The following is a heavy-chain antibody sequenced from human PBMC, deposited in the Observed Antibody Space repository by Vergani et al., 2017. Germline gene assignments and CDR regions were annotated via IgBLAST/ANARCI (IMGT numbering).Heavy chain of an antibody. J-gene: IGHJ6*02. CDR1: GGSISSHY. V-gene: IGHV4-59*11. CDR3: AREKVYSYGPGYYYGMDV. D-gene: IGHD5-18*01. CDR2: IYYSGST. Sequence: QVQLQESGPGLVKPSETLSLTCTVSGGSISSHYWSWIRQPPGKGLEWIGYIYYSGSTNYNPSLKSRVTISVDTSKNQFSLKLSSVTAADTAVYYCAREKVYSYGPGYYYGMDVWGQGTTVTVSS.